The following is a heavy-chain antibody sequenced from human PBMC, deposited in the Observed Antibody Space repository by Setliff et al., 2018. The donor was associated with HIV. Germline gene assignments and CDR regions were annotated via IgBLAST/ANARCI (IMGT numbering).Heavy chain of an antibody. CDR2: IIWNSGFT. J-gene: IGHJ4*02. D-gene: IGHD1-1*01. Sequence: PGGSLRLSCAVSGFTSNDHGMHWVRQVPGKGLEWVAGIIWNSGFTGYADSVKGRFTISRDNALNSFYLQLNSLRAEDTALCYCAKVKVPTTDLYFLDYWGQGTPVTVSS. CDR1: GFTSNDHG. V-gene: IGHV3-9*02. CDR3: AKVKVPTTDLYFLDY.